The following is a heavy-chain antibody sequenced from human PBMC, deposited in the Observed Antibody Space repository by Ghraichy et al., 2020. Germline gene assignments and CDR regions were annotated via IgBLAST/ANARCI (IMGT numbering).Heavy chain of an antibody. CDR1: GFTFSDYY. CDR2: ISSSGSTI. CDR3: ARAPRVTTPGFYYGSGSYRYYLDF. D-gene: IGHD3-10*01. J-gene: IGHJ4*02. Sequence: GGSLRLSCAASGFTFSDYYMSWIRQAPGKGLEWVSYISSSGSTIYYADSVKGRFTISRDNTKNSLYLQMNSLRAEDTAVYYCARAPRVTTPGFYYGSGSYRYYLDFWGQGTLVTVSS. V-gene: IGHV3-11*01.